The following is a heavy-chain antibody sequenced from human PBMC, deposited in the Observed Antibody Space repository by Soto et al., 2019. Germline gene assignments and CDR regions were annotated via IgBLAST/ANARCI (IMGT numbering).Heavy chain of an antibody. CDR1: GGTFSSYA. CDR2: IIPIFGTA. J-gene: IGHJ4*02. V-gene: IGHV1-69*05. D-gene: IGHD3-22*01. CDR3: ARDHPTYYYDSSGYYGFDY. Sequence: SVKVSCKASGGTFSSYAISWVRQAPGQGLEWMGGIIPIFGTANYAQKLQGRVTMTTDTSTSTAYMELRSLRSDDTAVYYCARDHPTYYYDSSGYYGFDYWGQGTLVTVSS.